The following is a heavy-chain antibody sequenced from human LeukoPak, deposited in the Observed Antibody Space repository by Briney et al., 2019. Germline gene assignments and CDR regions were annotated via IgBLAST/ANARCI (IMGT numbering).Heavy chain of an antibody. CDR2: INPNSGGT. J-gene: IGHJ4*02. Sequence: ASVKVSCKASGYTFTGYYMHWVRQAPGQGLEWMGWINPNSGGTNYARKFQGRVTMTRDTSISTAYMELSRLRSDDTAVYYCARARRIAAAGLYYFDYWGQGTLVTVSS. CDR3: ARARRIAAAGLYYFDY. CDR1: GYTFTGYY. V-gene: IGHV1-2*02. D-gene: IGHD6-13*01.